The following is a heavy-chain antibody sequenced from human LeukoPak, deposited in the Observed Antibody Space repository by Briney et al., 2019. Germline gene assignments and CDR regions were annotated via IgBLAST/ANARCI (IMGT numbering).Heavy chain of an antibody. D-gene: IGHD3-22*01. CDR3: ARWHYYDSSGYEHYFDY. CDR2: IYYSGST. J-gene: IGHJ4*02. CDR1: GGSISSSSYY. V-gene: IGHV4-39*07. Sequence: SETLSLTCTVSGGSISSSSYYWGWIRQPPGKGLEWIGYIYYSGSTYYNPSLKSRVTISVDTSKNQFSLKLSSVTAADTAVYYCARWHYYDSSGYEHYFDYWGQGTLVTVSS.